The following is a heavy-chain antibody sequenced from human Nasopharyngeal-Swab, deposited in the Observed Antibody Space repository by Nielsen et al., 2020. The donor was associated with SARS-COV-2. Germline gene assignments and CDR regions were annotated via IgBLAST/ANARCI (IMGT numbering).Heavy chain of an antibody. CDR3: TTDGDPGHYYYYGLDV. D-gene: IGHD7-27*01. CDR1: GFTFSHAW. Sequence: GESLKISCAASGFTFSHAWMSWVRQAPGKGLEWIGRIQSKTDGGTTDYAAPATGRFIISRDDSKNTLYLQMNSLKTEDSGVYYCTTDGDPGHYYYYGLDVWGQGTTVSVPS. V-gene: IGHV3-15*01. CDR2: IQSKTDGGTT. J-gene: IGHJ6*02.